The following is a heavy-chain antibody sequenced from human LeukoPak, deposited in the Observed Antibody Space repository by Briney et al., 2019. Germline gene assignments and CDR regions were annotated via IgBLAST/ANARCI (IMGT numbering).Heavy chain of an antibody. V-gene: IGHV1-18*04. J-gene: IGHJ4*02. Sequence: ASVKVSCKASGYTFTSYGINWVRQAPGQGLEWMGWISPYNGNTNYAQKLQGRVTMTTDTSTSTAYMELRSLRSDDTAVYYCARDSYYGSGSYFDYWGQGTLVTVSS. CDR2: ISPYNGNT. CDR3: ARDSYYGSGSYFDY. CDR1: GYTFTSYG. D-gene: IGHD3-10*01.